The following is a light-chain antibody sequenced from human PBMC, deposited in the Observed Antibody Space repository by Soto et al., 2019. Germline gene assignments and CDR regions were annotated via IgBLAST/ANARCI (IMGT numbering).Light chain of an antibody. CDR2: AAS. Sequence: DIQMTQSPSSLSASVGDRVTITCRASQSISSYLNWYQQKPGKAPKLLIYAASSLQSGVPSRFSGSGSGTDFTLTISRLQTEDFATYYCPQSYSTPLTFGPGTKVDIK. CDR3: PQSYSTPLT. J-gene: IGKJ3*01. CDR1: QSISSY. V-gene: IGKV1-39*01.